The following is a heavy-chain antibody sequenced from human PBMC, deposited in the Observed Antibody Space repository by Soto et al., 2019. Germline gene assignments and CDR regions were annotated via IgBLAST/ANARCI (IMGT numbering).Heavy chain of an antibody. CDR2: IWYDGSNK. Sequence: HPGGSLRLSCAASGFPFSSYGMHWVRQAPGKGLDWVAVIWYDGSNKDYADSVKGRFTISRDNSKNTLFLQMNNLRVEDTALYYCARRYSSSWSGFDPWGQGTLVTVSS. J-gene: IGHJ5*02. CDR1: GFPFSSYG. V-gene: IGHV3-33*01. D-gene: IGHD6-13*01. CDR3: ARRYSSSWSGFDP.